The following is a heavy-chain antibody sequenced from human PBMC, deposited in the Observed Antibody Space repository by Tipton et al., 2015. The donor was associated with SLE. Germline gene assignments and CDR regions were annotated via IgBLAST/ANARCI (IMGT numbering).Heavy chain of an antibody. D-gene: IGHD6-6*01. J-gene: IGHJ4*02. CDR2: INHSGST. CDR3: ARNLRQLVPNSQNY. Sequence: TLSLTCAVYGGSFSGYYWSWIRQPPGKGLEWIGEINHSGSTNYNPSLKSRVTISVDTSKNQFSLKLSSVTAADTAVYYCARNLRQLVPNSQNYWGQGTLVTVSS. V-gene: IGHV4-34*01. CDR1: GGSFSGYY.